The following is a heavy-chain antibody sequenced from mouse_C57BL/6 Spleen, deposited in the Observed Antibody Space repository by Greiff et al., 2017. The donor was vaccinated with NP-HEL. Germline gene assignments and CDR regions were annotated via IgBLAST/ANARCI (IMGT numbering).Heavy chain of an antibody. CDR1: GYTFTSYW. V-gene: IGHV1-72*01. Sequence: QVQLQQPGAELVKPGASVKLSCKASGYTFTSYWMHWVKQRPGRGLEWIGRIDPNSGGTKYNEKFKSKATLTVDKPSSTAYLQLSSLTSEDSAVYYCAREGGGITTVVEPFFAYWGQGTLVTVSA. CDR3: AREGGGITTVVEPFFAY. J-gene: IGHJ3*01. CDR2: IDPNSGGT. D-gene: IGHD1-1*01.